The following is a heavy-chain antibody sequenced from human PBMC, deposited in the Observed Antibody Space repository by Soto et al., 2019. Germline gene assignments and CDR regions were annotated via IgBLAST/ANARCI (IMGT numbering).Heavy chain of an antibody. D-gene: IGHD6-13*01. V-gene: IGHV1-69*01. CDR1: GGTFSSYA. J-gene: IGHJ6*02. CDR2: IIPIFGTA. Sequence: QVQLVQSGAEVKKPGSSVKVSCKASGGTFSSYAISWVRQAPGQGLEWMGGIIPIFGTANYAQKFQGRVTITADESTSTAYMELSSLRSEDTAVYYCARDRGTAAGTGYYYGIDVWGQGTTVTVSS. CDR3: ARDRGTAAGTGYYYGIDV.